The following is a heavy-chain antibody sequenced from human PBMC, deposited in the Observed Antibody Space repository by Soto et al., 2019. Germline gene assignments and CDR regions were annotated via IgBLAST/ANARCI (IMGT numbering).Heavy chain of an antibody. CDR3: AGSYGSGSPTAVDY. CDR2: IIPILGIA. V-gene: IGHV1-69*02. CDR1: GGTFSSYT. D-gene: IGHD3-10*01. Sequence: QVQLVQSGAEVKKPGSSVKVSCKASGGTFSSYTISWVRQAPGQGLEWMGRIIPILGIANYAQKFQGRVMITADKSTSTAYMELSSLRSEDTAVYYCAGSYGSGSPTAVDYWGQGTLVTVSS. J-gene: IGHJ4*02.